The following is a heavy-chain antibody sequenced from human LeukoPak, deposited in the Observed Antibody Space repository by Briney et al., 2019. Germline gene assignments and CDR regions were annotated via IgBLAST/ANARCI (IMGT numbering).Heavy chain of an antibody. CDR1: GFTFNNAW. Sequence: PGGSLRLSCAASGFTFNNAWMSWVRQAPGKGLEWLRRIKSNTDGGTTDYAAPVKGRFTISRDDSKNTLYQQMNSLKTEDTAVYYCTTIRKGYDFWSGYVYFDYWGQGTLVTVSS. CDR2: IKSNTDGGTT. J-gene: IGHJ4*02. D-gene: IGHD3-3*01. V-gene: IGHV3-15*01. CDR3: TTIRKGYDFWSGYVYFDY.